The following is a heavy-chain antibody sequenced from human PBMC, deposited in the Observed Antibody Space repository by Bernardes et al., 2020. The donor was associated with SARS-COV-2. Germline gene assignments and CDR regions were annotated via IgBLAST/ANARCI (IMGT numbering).Heavy chain of an antibody. J-gene: IGHJ4*02. CDR2: VYHSGST. D-gene: IGHD2-8*02. CDR1: GGSIGSFY. V-gene: IGHV4-59*01. Sequence: SETLSLTCTISGGSIGSFYWSWIRQAPGKGLEWIGYVYHSGSTNYNPSLKSRVTISLGTSKTQFSLRLSSVTAADTVVYYCARTRYCTGGVCFFGFDYWGQGTLVTVSS. CDR3: ARTRYCTGGVCFFGFDY.